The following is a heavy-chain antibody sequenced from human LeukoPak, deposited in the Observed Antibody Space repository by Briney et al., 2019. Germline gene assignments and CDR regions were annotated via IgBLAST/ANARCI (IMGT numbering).Heavy chain of an antibody. CDR2: IDPNTGDT. Sequence: ASVKVSCKASGQSLTGYFIHWVRQAPGQGLEWVGRIDPNTGDTIYAQNFQGRVTVTSATSISTAYMELSRLTSNDTAVYFCARLGLHGSGTYYFFDYWGQGTLVTVSS. CDR3: ARLGLHGSGTYYFFDY. CDR1: GQSLTGYF. J-gene: IGHJ4*02. D-gene: IGHD3-10*01. V-gene: IGHV1-2*06.